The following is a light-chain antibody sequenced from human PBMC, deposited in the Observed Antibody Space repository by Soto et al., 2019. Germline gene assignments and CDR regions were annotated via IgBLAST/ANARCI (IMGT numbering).Light chain of an antibody. J-gene: IGKJ2*01. CDR2: GAS. V-gene: IGKV3-20*01. Sequence: LTQSPSFLSASVGDRVTITCRASQDITYYLAWYHQKSGQAPRLLIYGASSRATGIPDRFSGSGSGTDFTLTISRLEPEDFGVYYCQQFGSSIPHTFGQGTKLEIK. CDR1: QDITYY. CDR3: QQFGSSIPHT.